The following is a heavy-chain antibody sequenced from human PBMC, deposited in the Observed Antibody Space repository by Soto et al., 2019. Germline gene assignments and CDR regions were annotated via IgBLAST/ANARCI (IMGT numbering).Heavy chain of an antibody. V-gene: IGHV3-74*01. CDR1: GFTFSSYW. Sequence: EVQLVESGGGLVQPGGSLRLSCAASGFTFSSYWMHWVRQAPGKGLVWVSRINSDGSSTSYADSVKGRFTISRDNAKNTLYLQMNSLRAEDTAVYYCAREGVDYGDYETHAFDIWGQGTMVTVSS. D-gene: IGHD4-17*01. CDR3: AREGVDYGDYETHAFDI. J-gene: IGHJ3*02. CDR2: INSDGSST.